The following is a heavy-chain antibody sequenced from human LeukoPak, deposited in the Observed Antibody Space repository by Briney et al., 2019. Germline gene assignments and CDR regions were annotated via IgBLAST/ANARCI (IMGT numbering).Heavy chain of an antibody. V-gene: IGHV3-21*01. Sequence: GGSLRLSCAASGFIFSDYSMNWVRQAPGKGLEWVSSISSSSSYMYYADSVKGRFTISRDNAKNSLYMQVNSLRAEDTAVYYCARGGYSSSWYHDSWGQGTLVTVSS. J-gene: IGHJ4*02. CDR3: ARGGYSSSWYHDS. D-gene: IGHD6-13*01. CDR2: ISSSSSYM. CDR1: GFIFSDYS.